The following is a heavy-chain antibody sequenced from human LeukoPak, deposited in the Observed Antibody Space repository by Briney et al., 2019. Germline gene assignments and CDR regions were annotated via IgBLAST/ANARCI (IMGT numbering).Heavy chain of an antibody. J-gene: IGHJ3*01. D-gene: IGHD3-16*02. CDR2: ISYSGANS. V-gene: IGHV3-23*01. CDR3: ARDMQLST. Sequence: PGGSLRHSCAASGFTFSGPAMSWVRPAPGDVLEWVSLISYSGANSYYTDSVRGRFTISRDNSKDTPFLQMNSLRAEDTAIYYCARDMQLSTWGLGTMVTVSS. CDR1: GFTFSGPA.